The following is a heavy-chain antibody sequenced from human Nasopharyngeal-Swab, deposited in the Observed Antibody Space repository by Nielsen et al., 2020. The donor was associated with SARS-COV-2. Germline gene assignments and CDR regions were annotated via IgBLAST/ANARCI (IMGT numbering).Heavy chain of an antibody. J-gene: IGHJ4*02. Sequence: WIRQPPGKGLEWVGYVNFGGTTNYNPSLKSRVTIPVDTSKDQFSLILTSMTAADTAVYYCARGRGYAYPVGYWGQGILVTVSS. V-gene: IGHV4-59*01. CDR2: VNFGGTT. D-gene: IGHD1-1*01. CDR3: ARGRGYAYPVGY.